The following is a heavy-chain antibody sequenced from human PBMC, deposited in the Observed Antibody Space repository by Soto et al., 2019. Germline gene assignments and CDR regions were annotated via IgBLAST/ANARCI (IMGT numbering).Heavy chain of an antibody. CDR2: ISAYNGNT. Sequence: QVQLVQSGAEVKKPGASVKVSCKASGYTCTSYGISWVRQAPGQGLEWMGWISAYNGNTNYAQKLQGRVTMTTDTSTSTAYMELRSLRSDDTAVYYCAIGRITIFGVVIDNYMDVWGKGTTVTVSS. CDR1: GYTCTSYG. D-gene: IGHD3-3*01. V-gene: IGHV1-18*01. J-gene: IGHJ6*03. CDR3: AIGRITIFGVVIDNYMDV.